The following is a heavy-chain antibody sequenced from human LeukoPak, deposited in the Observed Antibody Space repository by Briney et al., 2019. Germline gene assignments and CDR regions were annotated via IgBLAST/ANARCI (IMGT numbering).Heavy chain of an antibody. CDR3: AKDRGSYFDY. V-gene: IGHV3-30*02. Sequence: PGGSLRLSCAASGFTFSSYGVHWVRQAPGKGLEWVAFIRYDGSNKYYADSVKGRFTISRDNSKNTLYPQMNSLRAEDTAVYYCAKDRGSYFDYWGQGILVTVSS. D-gene: IGHD1-26*01. J-gene: IGHJ4*02. CDR1: GFTFSSYG. CDR2: IRYDGSNK.